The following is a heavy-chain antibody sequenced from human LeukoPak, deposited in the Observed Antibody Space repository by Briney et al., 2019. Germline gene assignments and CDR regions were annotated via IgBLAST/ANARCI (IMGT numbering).Heavy chain of an antibody. CDR2: INHSEST. CDR3: AGDCSSTSCYSTGFDP. D-gene: IGHD2-2*01. CDR1: GGSFSGYH. V-gene: IGHV4-34*01. Sequence: SETLSLTCAVYGGSFSGYHWSWIRQPPGKGLEWIGEINHSESTNYNPSLKSRVTISVDTSKNQFSLKLSSVTAADTAVYCCAGDCSSTSCYSTGFDPWGQGTLVTVSS. J-gene: IGHJ5*02.